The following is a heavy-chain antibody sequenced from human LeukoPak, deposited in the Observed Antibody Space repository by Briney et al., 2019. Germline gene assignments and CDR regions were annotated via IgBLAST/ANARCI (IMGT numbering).Heavy chain of an antibody. V-gene: IGHV1-69*02. CDR2: IIPILGIA. CDR1: GGTFSSYT. D-gene: IGHD3-22*01. J-gene: IGHJ4*02. CDR3: ARVPYYYDSSGYPPL. Sequence: ASVKVSCKASGGTFSSYTISWVRQAPGQGLEWMGRIIPILGIANSAQKFQGRVTITADKSTSTAYMELSSLRSEDTAVYYCARVPYYYDSSGYPPLWGQGTLVTVSS.